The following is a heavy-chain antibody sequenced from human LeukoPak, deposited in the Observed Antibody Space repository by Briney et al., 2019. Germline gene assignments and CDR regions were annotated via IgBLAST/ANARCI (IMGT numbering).Heavy chain of an antibody. J-gene: IGHJ4*02. CDR3: ARENYYDSSGYPSLDY. V-gene: IGHV1-69*04. D-gene: IGHD3-22*01. Sequence: SVKVSCKASGGTFSSYAISWVRQAPGQGLEWMGRIIPILGIANYAQKFQGRVTINADKSTSTAYMELSSLRSEDTAVYYCARENYYDSSGYPSLDYWGQGTLVTVSS. CDR2: IIPILGIA. CDR1: GGTFSSYA.